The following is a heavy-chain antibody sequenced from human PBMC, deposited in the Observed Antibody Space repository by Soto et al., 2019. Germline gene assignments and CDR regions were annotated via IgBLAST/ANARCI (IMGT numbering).Heavy chain of an antibody. Sequence: SETLPISCNHSGDLISSYEWRWVRQPPGKGLEWIGYIYYSGSTNYNPSLKSRVTISVDTSKNQLSLKLSSVTAADTAVYYCARRYRHYSDYWGQGTLVTVSS. CDR1: GDLISSYE. V-gene: IGHV4-59*08. CDR3: ARRYRHYSDY. D-gene: IGHD2-2*02. CDR2: IYYSGST. J-gene: IGHJ4*02.